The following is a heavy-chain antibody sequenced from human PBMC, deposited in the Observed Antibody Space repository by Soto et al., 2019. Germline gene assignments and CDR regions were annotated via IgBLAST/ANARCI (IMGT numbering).Heavy chain of an antibody. CDR1: GGSISSYY. CDR3: ASSGIQHYYYGMDV. D-gene: IGHD2-2*01. J-gene: IGHJ6*02. CDR2: IYYSGST. Sequence: QVQLQESGPGLVKPSETLSLTCTVSGGSISSYYWSWIRQPPGKGLEWIGYIYYSGSTNYNPSLKSRVTISVDTSKNQFSLKLSSVTAADTAVYYCASSGIQHYYYGMDVWGQGTTVTVSS. V-gene: IGHV4-59*01.